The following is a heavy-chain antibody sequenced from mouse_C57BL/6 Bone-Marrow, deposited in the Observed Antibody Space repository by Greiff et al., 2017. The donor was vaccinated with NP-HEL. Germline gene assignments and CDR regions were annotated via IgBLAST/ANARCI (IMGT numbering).Heavy chain of an antibody. V-gene: IGHV1-85*01. J-gene: IGHJ1*03. Sequence: VQRVESGPELVKPGASVKLSCKASGYTFTSYDINWVKQRPGQGLEWIGWIYPRDGSTKYNEKFKGKATLTVDTSSSTAYMELHSLTSEDSAVYFCARYRYFDVWGTGTTVTVSS. CDR3: ARYRYFDV. CDR1: GYTFTSYD. CDR2: IYPRDGST.